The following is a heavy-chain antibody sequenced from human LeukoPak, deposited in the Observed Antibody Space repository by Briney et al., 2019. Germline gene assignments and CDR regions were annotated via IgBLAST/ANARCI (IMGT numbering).Heavy chain of an antibody. V-gene: IGHV4-34*01. J-gene: IGHJ4*02. CDR3: AILCNYGSGSYYFDY. Sequence: SETLSLTCAVYGGSFSGYYWSWIRQPPGKGLEWIGEINHSGSTNYNPSLKSRVTISVDTSKNQFSLKLSSVTAADTAVYYCAILCNYGSGSYYFDYWGQGTLVTVSS. CDR1: GGSFSGYY. CDR2: INHSGST. D-gene: IGHD3-10*01.